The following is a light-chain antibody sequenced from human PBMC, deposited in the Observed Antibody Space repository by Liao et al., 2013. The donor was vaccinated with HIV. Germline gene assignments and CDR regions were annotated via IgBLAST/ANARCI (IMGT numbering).Light chain of an antibody. J-gene: IGLJ3*02. Sequence: SYELTQPPSVSVAPGETARITCGGNNIGSKSVHWYQQKSGQAPVLVIYSDLYRPSGVPERFSGSNSGDTATLTISRVEAGDEADYFCQVSESSTNQVVFGGGTQLTVL. CDR3: QVSESSTNQVV. V-gene: IGLV3-21*01. CDR1: NIGSKS. CDR2: SDL.